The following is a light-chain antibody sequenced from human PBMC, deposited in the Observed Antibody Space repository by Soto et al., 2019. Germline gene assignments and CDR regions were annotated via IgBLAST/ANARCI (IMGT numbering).Light chain of an antibody. CDR2: KAS. V-gene: IGKV1-5*03. CDR3: QQCNSFPWT. J-gene: IGKJ1*01. Sequence: DIQMTQSPSTLSASVGDRVTITCRASQTISSWLGWYQQKPGKAPKLLIYKASILEDAVPSRFSGSGSATEFTITISCLQLSDVATDDWQQCNSFPWTSGHGTRVEIK. CDR1: QTISSW.